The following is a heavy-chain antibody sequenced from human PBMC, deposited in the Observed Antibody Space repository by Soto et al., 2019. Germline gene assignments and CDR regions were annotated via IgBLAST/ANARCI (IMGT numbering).Heavy chain of an antibody. V-gene: IGHV3-23*01. CDR3: AKRGLVGDSPRYWYFDL. Sequence: EVQLLESGGGLVQPGGSLRLSCAASGFTFSSYAMSWVRQAPGKGLEWVSAISGSGGSTYYADSVKGRFTISRDNSKNPLYLQMNSLSAEDTAVYYCAKRGLVGDSPRYWYFDLWGRGTLVTVSS. J-gene: IGHJ2*01. CDR1: GFTFSSYA. CDR2: ISGSGGST. D-gene: IGHD4-17*01.